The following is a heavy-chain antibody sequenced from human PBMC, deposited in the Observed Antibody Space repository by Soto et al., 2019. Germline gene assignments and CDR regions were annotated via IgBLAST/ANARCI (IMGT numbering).Heavy chain of an antibody. Sequence: SETLSLTCTVSGDSISSGDFYWGWIRQPPGKGLEWIGSIYYSGSTYYNPSLKSRVTISVDTSKNQFSLKLSSVTAADTAVYYCAGPGYSSGWYLYYYGMDVWGQGTTVTVSS. CDR2: IYYSGST. D-gene: IGHD6-19*01. V-gene: IGHV4-39*01. CDR3: AGPGYSSGWYLYYYGMDV. J-gene: IGHJ6*02. CDR1: GDSISSGDFY.